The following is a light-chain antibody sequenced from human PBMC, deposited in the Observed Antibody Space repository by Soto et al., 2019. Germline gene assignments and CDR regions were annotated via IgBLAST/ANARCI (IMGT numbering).Light chain of an antibody. CDR3: QQYYNIPFS. CDR1: QSVLYSSDNKNY. V-gene: IGKV4-1*01. CDR2: WAS. J-gene: IGKJ3*01. Sequence: DIVMTQSPDSLAVSLGERATINCKSSQSVLYSSDNKNYLAWYQQKPGQPPKLLIYWASTRESGVPDRFSGSGSGTDFTHTISSLQAEDVAVYYCQQYYNIPFSFGPGTKVDIK.